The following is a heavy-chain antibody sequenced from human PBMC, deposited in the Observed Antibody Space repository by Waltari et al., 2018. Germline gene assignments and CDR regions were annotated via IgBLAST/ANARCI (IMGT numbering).Heavy chain of an antibody. D-gene: IGHD5-12*01. V-gene: IGHV3-43*01. J-gene: IGHJ4*01. CDR2: SRWDGGDT. CDR3: ATSDYAGKGDY. CDR1: GFVFDEFT. Sequence: EVNLVESGGAVVQPGGSLRLSCTASGFVFDEFTMQWVRQVPGRGLQWVARSRWDGGDTYYADSVKGRFTISRDNSRNSLYLEMKTLTLEDTALYYCATSDYAGKGDYWGHGTLVTVSS.